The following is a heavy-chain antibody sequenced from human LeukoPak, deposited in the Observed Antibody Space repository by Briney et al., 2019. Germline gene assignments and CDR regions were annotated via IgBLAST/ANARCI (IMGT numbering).Heavy chain of an antibody. CDR1: GYTFTGYY. CDR2: INPNSGGT. J-gene: IGHJ6*03. V-gene: IGHV1-2*02. D-gene: IGHD3-3*01. CDR3: ARDLLPGYYYYMDV. Sequence: EASVKVSCTASGYTFTGYYMHWARQAPGQGLEWMGWINPNSGGTNYAQKFQGRVTMTRDTSISTAYMELSRLRSDDTAVYYCARDLLPGYYYYMDVGGKGTTVTVSS.